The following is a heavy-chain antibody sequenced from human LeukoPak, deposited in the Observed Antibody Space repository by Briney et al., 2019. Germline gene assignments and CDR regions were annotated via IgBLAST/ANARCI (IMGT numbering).Heavy chain of an antibody. CDR3: ARTYRFDY. V-gene: IGHV3-48*03. J-gene: IGHJ4*02. Sequence: GGSLRLSCAASGFTFSSYEMNGVREAPGKGLEGVLYIRDSGNTISSADSVKGRFTLSRDNAKNSLYLQMNSLRAEDTPLYYCARTYRFDYWGQGTLVTVSS. D-gene: IGHD3-16*02. CDR2: IRDSGNTI. CDR1: GFTFSSYE.